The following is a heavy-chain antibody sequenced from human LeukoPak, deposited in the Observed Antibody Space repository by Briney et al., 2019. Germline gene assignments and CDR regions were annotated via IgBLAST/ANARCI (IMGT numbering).Heavy chain of an antibody. V-gene: IGHV1-24*01. CDR1: GYTLTELS. CDR3: ATLSSREWVMTY. Sequence: ASVKVSCKVSGYTLTELSMHWVRQAPGKGLEWMGGFDPEDGETIYAQKFQGRVTMTEDTSTDTAYMELSSLRSEDTAVYYCATLSSREWVMTYWGQGTLATVSS. J-gene: IGHJ4*02. D-gene: IGHD3-3*01. CDR2: FDPEDGET.